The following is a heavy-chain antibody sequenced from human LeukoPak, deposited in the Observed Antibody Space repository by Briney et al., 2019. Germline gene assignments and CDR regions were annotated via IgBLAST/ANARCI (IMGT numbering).Heavy chain of an antibody. CDR1: GFTFSSYS. J-gene: IGHJ4*02. CDR2: INHSGST. Sequence: GSLRLSCAASGFTFSSYSMNWVRQPPGKGLEWIGEINHSGSTNYNPSLKSRVTISVDTSKNQFSLKLSSVTAADTAVYYCARGKRRIGGLDYWGQGTLVTVSS. CDR3: ARGKRRIGGLDY. D-gene: IGHD1-1*01. V-gene: IGHV4-34*01.